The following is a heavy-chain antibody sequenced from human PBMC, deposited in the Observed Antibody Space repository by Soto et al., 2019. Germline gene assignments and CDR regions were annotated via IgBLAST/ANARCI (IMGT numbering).Heavy chain of an antibody. D-gene: IGHD3-10*01. Sequence: QVQLVESGGGVVQPGRSLRLSCEAAGFTFNSYGMHWVRQAPGKGLEWVALIWYDGGNKYYADSVKGRFTISRDNSKNTLYLEMNSLRAVDTAVYYCAGDGVGYGSGGYYFYYYYMDVWGRGTTVTVSS. CDR2: IWYDGGNK. V-gene: IGHV3-33*01. CDR1: GFTFNSYG. CDR3: AGDGVGYGSGGYYFYYYYMDV. J-gene: IGHJ6*03.